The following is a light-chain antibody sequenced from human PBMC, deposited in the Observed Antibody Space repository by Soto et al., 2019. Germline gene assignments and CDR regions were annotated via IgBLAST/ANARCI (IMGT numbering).Light chain of an antibody. CDR3: QQYITAPET. V-gene: IGKV3-20*01. CDR1: QSVGSNY. CDR2: GAS. Sequence: EIVLTQSPGTLSLSPGERVTLSCRASQSVGSNYLAWYQQKPGQAPRLLIYGASSRATGTPDRFSGSGPGTDFTLTISRLEPEDFAVYHCQQYITAPETFGQGTKVEIK. J-gene: IGKJ1*01.